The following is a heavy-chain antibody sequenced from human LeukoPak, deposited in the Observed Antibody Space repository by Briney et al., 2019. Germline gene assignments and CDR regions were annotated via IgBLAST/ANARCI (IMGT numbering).Heavy chain of an antibody. D-gene: IGHD1-14*01. J-gene: IGHJ4*02. CDR2: ISGSGGST. Sequence: PGGSLRLSCAASGFTFSSYAMSWVRQAPGKGLEWVSAISGSGGSTYYADSVKGRFTISRDNSKNTPYLQMNSLRAEDTAVYYCAKDRHLTTTTPFDYWGQGTLVTVSS. CDR1: GFTFSSYA. CDR3: AKDRHLTTTTPFDY. V-gene: IGHV3-23*01.